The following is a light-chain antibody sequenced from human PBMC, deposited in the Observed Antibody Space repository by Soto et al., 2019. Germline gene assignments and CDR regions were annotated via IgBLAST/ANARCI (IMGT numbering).Light chain of an antibody. CDR3: SSYTSSSNGV. CDR2: DVS. CDR1: SSDVGGYNY. Sequence: QSALTQPASVSGSPGQSITISCTGTSSDVGGYNYVSWYQQHPGKAPKLMIYDVSNRPSGVSNRFSGSKSGNTASLTISGLPAEDEADYYCSSYTSSSNGVFGTGTKLTVL. J-gene: IGLJ1*01. V-gene: IGLV2-14*01.